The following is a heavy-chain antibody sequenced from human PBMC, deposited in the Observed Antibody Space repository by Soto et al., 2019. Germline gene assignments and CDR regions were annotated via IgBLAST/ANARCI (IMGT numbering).Heavy chain of an antibody. Sequence: EVQLVESGGGLVQPGGSLRLSCAASGFTFSSYSMNWVRQAPGKGLEWVSYISSSSSTIYYADSVKGRFTISRDNAKNSLYLQMNSLRDEDTAVYYCARDGPYDFWSGYYYYGMDVWGQGTTVTVSS. CDR1: GFTFSSYS. V-gene: IGHV3-48*02. CDR2: ISSSSSTI. CDR3: ARDGPYDFWSGYYYYGMDV. J-gene: IGHJ6*02. D-gene: IGHD3-3*01.